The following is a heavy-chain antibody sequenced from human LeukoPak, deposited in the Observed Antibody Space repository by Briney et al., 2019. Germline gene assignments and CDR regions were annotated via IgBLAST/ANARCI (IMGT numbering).Heavy chain of an antibody. D-gene: IGHD3-10*01. Sequence: SETLSLTCTVSGGSISTYYWSWIRQPPGKGLEWIGYIYYSGITNYNPSLKSRVTMSVDTSKNQFSLKLSSVTAADTAVYYCARDLLGRGGSFDYWGQGTLVTVSS. CDR3: ARDLLGRGGSFDY. J-gene: IGHJ4*02. V-gene: IGHV4-59*01. CDR2: IYYSGIT. CDR1: GGSISTYY.